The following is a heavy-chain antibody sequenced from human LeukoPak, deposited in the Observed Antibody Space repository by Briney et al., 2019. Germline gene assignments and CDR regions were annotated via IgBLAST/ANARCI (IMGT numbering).Heavy chain of an antibody. CDR2: INSDGSWT. V-gene: IGHV3-74*01. J-gene: IGHJ3*02. CDR3: ASSGLYAFDI. CDR1: GNYW. Sequence: GGSLRLSCAASGNYWMHWVRQAPGKGLVWVSHINSDGSWTSYADSVKGRFTISKDNAKNTVYLQMNSLRAEDTAVYYCASSGLYAFDIWGQGTMVTVSS.